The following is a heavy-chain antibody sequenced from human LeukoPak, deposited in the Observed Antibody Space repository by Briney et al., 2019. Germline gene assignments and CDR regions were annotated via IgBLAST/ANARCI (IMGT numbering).Heavy chain of an antibody. CDR3: GSYRRAYDI. J-gene: IGHJ3*02. V-gene: IGHV3-53*01. CDR2: FLSDGRI. CDR1: GLTVSSTS. D-gene: IGHD1-26*01. Sequence: GGSLRLSYAASGLTVSSTSMTWVRQAPGKGLEWVSDFLSDGRIYYADSVKGRFTISKDNSQNTVNLQMDNLRAEDTATYYCGSYRRAYDIWGQGTVVTVAS.